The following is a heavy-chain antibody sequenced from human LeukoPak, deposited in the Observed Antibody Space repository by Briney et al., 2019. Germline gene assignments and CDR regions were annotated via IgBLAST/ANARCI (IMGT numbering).Heavy chain of an antibody. CDR1: GFTFSSYT. V-gene: IGHV3-23*01. D-gene: IGHD6-13*01. CDR2: IRGGGDNT. CDR3: AKDIRYSSSWYADY. J-gene: IGHJ4*02. Sequence: GGSLRLSCAASGFTFSSYTMSWVRQAPGKGLEWVSAIRGGGDNTFYADSVKGRFTISRDNSKNTLYLQMNSLRAEDTAVYYCAKDIRYSSSWYADYWGQGTLVTVSS.